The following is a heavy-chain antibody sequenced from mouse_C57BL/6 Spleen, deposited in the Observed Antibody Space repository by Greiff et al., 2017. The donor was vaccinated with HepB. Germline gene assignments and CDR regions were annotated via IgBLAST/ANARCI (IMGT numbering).Heavy chain of an antibody. CDR3: ARSAYYSNPWFAY. D-gene: IGHD2-5*01. CDR1: GYSFTSYY. Sequence: VQLQQSGPELVKPGASVKISCKASGYSFTSYYIHWVKQRPGQGLEWIGWIYPGSGNTKYNEKFKGKATLTADTSSSPAYMQLSSLTSEDSAVYYCARSAYYSNPWFAYWGQGTLVTVSA. J-gene: IGHJ3*01. V-gene: IGHV1-66*01. CDR2: IYPGSGNT.